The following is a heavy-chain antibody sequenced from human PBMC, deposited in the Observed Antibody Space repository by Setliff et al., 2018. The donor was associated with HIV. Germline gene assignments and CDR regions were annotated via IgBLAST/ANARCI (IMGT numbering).Heavy chain of an antibody. CDR1: GVSISDYY. CDR2: IYFSGST. V-gene: IGHV4-59*13. J-gene: IGHJ3*02. D-gene: IGHD3-22*01. CDR3: ARHSITLVVGVPERDDAFDI. Sequence: SETLSLTCTVSGVSISDYYWSWIRQPPGKGLEWIGYIYFSGSTNYNPSLKSRVTMSLDTSKSQFSLKLSSVTAADTAVYYCARHSITLVVGVPERDDAFDIWGQGTMVTVSS.